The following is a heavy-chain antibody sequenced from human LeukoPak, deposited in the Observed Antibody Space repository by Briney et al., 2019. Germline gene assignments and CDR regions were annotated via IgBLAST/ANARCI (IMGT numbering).Heavy chain of an antibody. CDR3: AKPPGYYDSSGYSYYFDY. Sequence: PGGSLRLSCAASGFTFNTYTMNWVRQAPGKGLEWVSSITASSTAIYSADSVKGRFTISRDNSKNTLYLQMNSLRAEDTAVYYCAKPPGYYDSSGYSYYFDYWGQGTLVTVSS. J-gene: IGHJ4*02. D-gene: IGHD3-22*01. CDR1: GFTFNTYT. V-gene: IGHV3-23*01. CDR2: ITASSTAI.